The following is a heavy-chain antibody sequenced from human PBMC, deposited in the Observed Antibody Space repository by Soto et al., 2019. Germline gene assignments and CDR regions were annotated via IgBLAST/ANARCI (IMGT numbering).Heavy chain of an antibody. J-gene: IGHJ4*02. CDR2: TSYDGDNE. V-gene: IGHV3-30*18. CDR1: GFTFSNYA. D-gene: IGHD1-1*01. Sequence: GGSLRLSFAASGFTFSNYAMHWFRQAPGKGLEWVALTSYDGDNEYYTDSVKGRFTISRDNSKNTLFLQMNSPRPEDTAVYYCAKDKGVFNWATSYFDYWGQGALVTVSS. CDR3: AKDKGVFNWATSYFDY.